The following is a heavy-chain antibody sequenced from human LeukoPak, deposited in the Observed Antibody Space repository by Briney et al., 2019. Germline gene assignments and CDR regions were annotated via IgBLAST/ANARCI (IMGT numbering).Heavy chain of an antibody. CDR1: GYMHINRA. CDR3: ASIASRRYNWFDP. V-gene: IGHV1-18*01. Sequence: ASVKVSCKASGYMHINRAITWVRQAPGQGLEWMGWIGAYNGNTNYAQKFHDRVTLTTDTSTNTAYMELRSLRSDDTAVYYCASIASRRYNWFDPWGQGTLVTVSS. J-gene: IGHJ5*02. D-gene: IGHD6-13*01. CDR2: IGAYNGNT.